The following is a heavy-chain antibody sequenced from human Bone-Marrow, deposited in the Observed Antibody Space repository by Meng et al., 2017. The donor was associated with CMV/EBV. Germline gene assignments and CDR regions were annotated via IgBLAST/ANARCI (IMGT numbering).Heavy chain of an antibody. V-gene: IGHV3-74*01. CDR3: ARALRSSGPS. J-gene: IGHJ4*02. CDR1: GFTFSSYS. CDR2: INSDGSST. D-gene: IGHD6-19*01. Sequence: GESLKISCAASGFTFSSYSMNWVRQAPGKGLVWVSRINSDGSSTSYADSVKGRFSISRDNSKNTLYLQIDSLRTEDTSVYYCARALRSSGPSWGQGTLVTVSS.